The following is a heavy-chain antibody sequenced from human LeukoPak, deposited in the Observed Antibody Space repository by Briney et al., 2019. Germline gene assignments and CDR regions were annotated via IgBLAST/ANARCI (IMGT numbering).Heavy chain of an antibody. D-gene: IGHD6-13*01. J-gene: IGHJ4*02. Sequence: GGSLRLSCAASGFTFSSYAMSWVRQAPGKGLEWVSAISGSGGSTYYADSVKGRFTISRDNSKKTLYLQMNSLRAEHTAVYYCATDGPQQLDYFDYWGQGTLVTVSS. CDR2: ISGSGGST. CDR1: GFTFSSYA. V-gene: IGHV3-23*01. CDR3: ATDGPQQLDYFDY.